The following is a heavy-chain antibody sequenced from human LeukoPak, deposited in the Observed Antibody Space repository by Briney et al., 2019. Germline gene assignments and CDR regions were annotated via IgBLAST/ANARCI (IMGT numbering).Heavy chain of an antibody. V-gene: IGHV1-18*01. J-gene: IGHJ3*02. CDR2: ISAYNGNT. CDR1: GYTFTSYG. Sequence: APVKVSCKASGYTFTSYGISWVRQAPGQGLEWMGWISAYNGNTNYAQKLQGRVTMTTDTSTSTAYMELRSLRSDDTAVYYCTRELEIGLNGAFDIWGQGTMVTVSS. D-gene: IGHD2-21*01. CDR3: TRELEIGLNGAFDI.